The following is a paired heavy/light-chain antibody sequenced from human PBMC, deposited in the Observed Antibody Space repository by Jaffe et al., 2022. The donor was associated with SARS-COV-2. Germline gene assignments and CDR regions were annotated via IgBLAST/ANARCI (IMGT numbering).Heavy chain of an antibody. J-gene: IGHJ4*02. V-gene: IGHV5-51*01. CDR3: ARLPWGPLYYFDW. Sequence: EVQLVQSGAAVKKPGESLKISCEGSGHFFTKYWIGWVRQMPGKGLEWMAMISPDDSETKYSPSFQGQVTLSVDRSLSAAYLQWSSLKASDTAIYYCARLPWGPLYYFDWWGPGTQVTVSS. CDR1: GHFFTKYW. CDR2: ISPDDSET. D-gene: IGHD1-26*01.
Light chain of an antibody. CDR1: SGSIGNNF. CDR2: EDN. CDR3: QSYDDSNHLV. Sequence: FILTQPHSVSESPGKTVTISCSRSSGSIGNNFVQWYQLRPGSPPTTVIFEDNERPSGVPDRFSGSVDSSSNSASLTISGLKTEDEADYYCQSYDDSNHLVFGGGTKLTVL. V-gene: IGLV6-57*01. J-gene: IGLJ3*02.